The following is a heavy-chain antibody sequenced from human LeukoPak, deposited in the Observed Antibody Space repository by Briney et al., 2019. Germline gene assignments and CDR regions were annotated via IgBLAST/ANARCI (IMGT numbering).Heavy chain of an antibody. Sequence: SQTLSLTCAISGDSVSSNSAAWNWIRQSPSRGLEWLGRTYYRSKWYNDYAVSVKGRITINPDTSKNQFSLQLNSVTPEDTAVYYCARDSGNRGVYYYYYGMGVWGQGTTVTVSS. D-gene: IGHD3-10*01. CDR2: TYYRSKWYN. CDR3: ARDSGNRGVYYYYYGMGV. CDR1: GDSVSSNSAA. V-gene: IGHV6-1*01. J-gene: IGHJ6*02.